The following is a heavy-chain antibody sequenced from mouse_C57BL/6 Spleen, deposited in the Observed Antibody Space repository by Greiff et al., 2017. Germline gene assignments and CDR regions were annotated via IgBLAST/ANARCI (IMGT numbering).Heavy chain of an antibody. Sequence: EVQLVESEGGLVQPGSSMKLSCTASGFTFSDYYMAWVRQVPEKGLEWVANINYDGSSTYYLDSLKSRFIISRDNAKNILYLQMSSLKSEDTATYYCARGTVVEGAMDYWGQGTSVTVSS. V-gene: IGHV5-16*01. CDR1: GFTFSDYY. CDR3: ARGTVVEGAMDY. D-gene: IGHD1-1*01. J-gene: IGHJ4*01. CDR2: INYDGSST.